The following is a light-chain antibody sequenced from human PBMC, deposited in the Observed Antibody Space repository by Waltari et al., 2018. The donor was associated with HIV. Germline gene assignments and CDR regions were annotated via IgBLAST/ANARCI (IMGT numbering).Light chain of an antibody. J-gene: IGKJ2*01. CDR3: QQYNNWPRT. Sequence: EIVMTQSPATLSVSPGERATLSCRASQSVSSNLAWYQQTPGQAPRLLIYGAFTMATGIPARFSGSGSETEFTLTISSLRSEDFVVYYCQQYNNWPRTFGQGTKLQIK. V-gene: IGKV3-15*01. CDR1: QSVSSN. CDR2: GAF.